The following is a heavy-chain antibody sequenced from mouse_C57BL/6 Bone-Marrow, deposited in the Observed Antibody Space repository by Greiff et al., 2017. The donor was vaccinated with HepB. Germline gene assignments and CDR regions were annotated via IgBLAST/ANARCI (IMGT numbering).Heavy chain of an antibody. J-gene: IGHJ4*01. CDR2: IYPGSGST. V-gene: IGHV1-55*01. CDR1: GYTFTSYW. Sequence: QVQLKQPGAELVKPGASVKMSCKASGYTFTSYWITWVKQRPGQGLEWIGDIYPGSGSTNYNEKFKSKATLTVDTSSSTAYMQLSSLTSEDSAVYYCARGAAQATSYYAMDYWGQGTSVTVSS. CDR3: ARGAAQATSYYAMDY. D-gene: IGHD3-2*02.